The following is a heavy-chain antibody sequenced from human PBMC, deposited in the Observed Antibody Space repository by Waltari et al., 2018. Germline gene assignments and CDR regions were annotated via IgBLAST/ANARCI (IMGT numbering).Heavy chain of an antibody. Sequence: VQLVESGGGLVQPGGSLRLSCAASGFTFSSYWMHWVRQAPGKGLVWIGWIYYSGSTFDNPYLKSRVTISVDTSKNQFSLKLSSVTAADTAVYYCARASRDSGVYAFDIWGQGTMVTVSS. CDR3: ARASRDSGVYAFDI. V-gene: IGHV4-59*05. D-gene: IGHD4-17*01. CDR1: GFTFSSYW. CDR2: IYYSGST. J-gene: IGHJ3*02.